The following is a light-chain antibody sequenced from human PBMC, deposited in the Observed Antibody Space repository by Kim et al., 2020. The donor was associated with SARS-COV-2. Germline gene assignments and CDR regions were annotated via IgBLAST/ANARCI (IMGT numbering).Light chain of an antibody. Sequence: DIQMTQSPSSLSTSVGDRVIITCRASQGISHYLAWFQQKPGKAPKSLIYGISNLQSGVPSRFRGSGTGTDFSLTISSLQPEDFAIYYCQQYYSHPRTFGQGTKVDIK. V-gene: IGKV1-16*01. CDR3: QQYYSHPRT. CDR2: GIS. CDR1: QGISHY. J-gene: IGKJ1*01.